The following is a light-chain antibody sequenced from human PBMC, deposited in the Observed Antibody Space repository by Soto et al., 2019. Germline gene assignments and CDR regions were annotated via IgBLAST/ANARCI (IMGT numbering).Light chain of an antibody. J-gene: IGKJ1*01. CDR3: HQYYNTPWT. CDR1: QNVLSNNKHY. V-gene: IGKV4-1*01. Sequence: DIVLTQSPDSLAVSLGERATINCKSSQNVLSNNKHYLTWYQQRPGQPPKALINWASTRESGVPDRFSGSGSGTDFTLTISSLQAEDVAVYYCHQYYNTPWTFGQGTKVEIK. CDR2: WAS.